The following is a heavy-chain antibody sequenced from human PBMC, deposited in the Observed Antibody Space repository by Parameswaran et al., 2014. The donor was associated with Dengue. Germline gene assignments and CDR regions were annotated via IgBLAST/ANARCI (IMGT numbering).Heavy chain of an antibody. J-gene: IGHJ6*02. CDR3: ARGEYYYYGMDV. D-gene: IGHD3-16*01. V-gene: IGHV4-59*01. Sequence: RWIRQPPGKGLEWIGYIYYSGSTNYNPSLKSRVTISVDTSKNQFSLKLSSVTAADTAVYYCARGEYYYYGMDVWGQGTTVTVSS. CDR2: IYYSGST.